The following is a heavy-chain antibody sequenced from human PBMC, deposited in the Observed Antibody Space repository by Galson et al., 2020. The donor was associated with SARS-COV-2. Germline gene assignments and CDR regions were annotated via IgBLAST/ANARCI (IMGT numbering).Heavy chain of an antibody. Sequence: SETLSLTCTVSGGSISGYYWSWVRQPPGKGLAWIGNIYYTGNTKYNPSLESRITESIDTSKNHFSLKLSSVTAADTAVYYCARDTPNYGMDVWGPGTTVTIS. CDR3: ARDTPNYGMDV. CDR2: IYYTGNT. V-gene: IGHV4-59*08. J-gene: IGHJ6*02. D-gene: IGHD2-15*01. CDR1: GGSISGYY.